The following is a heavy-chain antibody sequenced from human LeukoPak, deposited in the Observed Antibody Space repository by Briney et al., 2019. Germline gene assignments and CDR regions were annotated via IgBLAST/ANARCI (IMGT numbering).Heavy chain of an antibody. D-gene: IGHD7-27*01. Sequence: GRSLRLSCAASGFTFSSYAMHWVRQVPGKGLEWVAVISYDGSNKYYADSVKGRFTISRDNSKNTLYLQMNGLRAEDTAPYYCVKDEDWGFGSWGQGTPATVSS. J-gene: IGHJ4*02. CDR3: VKDEDWGFGS. CDR2: ISYDGSNK. CDR1: GFTFSSYA. V-gene: IGHV3-30*04.